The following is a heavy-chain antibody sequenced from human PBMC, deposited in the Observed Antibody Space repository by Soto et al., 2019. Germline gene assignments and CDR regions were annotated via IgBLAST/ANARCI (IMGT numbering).Heavy chain of an antibody. Sequence: GASLKISCKGSGYSFTSYWIGWVRQMPGKGLEWMGIIYPGDSDTRYSPSFQGQVTISADKSISTAYLQWSSLKASDTAMYYCAPTNWNYDYYYGMDVWGQGTTVTVSS. D-gene: IGHD1-1*01. V-gene: IGHV5-51*01. CDR1: GYSFTSYW. CDR2: IYPGDSDT. CDR3: APTNWNYDYYYGMDV. J-gene: IGHJ6*02.